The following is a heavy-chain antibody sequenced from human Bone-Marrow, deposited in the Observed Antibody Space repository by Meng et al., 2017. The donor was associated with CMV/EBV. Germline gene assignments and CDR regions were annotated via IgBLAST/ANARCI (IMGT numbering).Heavy chain of an antibody. CDR3: ARVVPAAIGPWFDP. J-gene: IGHJ5*02. V-gene: IGHV3-30-3*01. Sequence: SGFTFSSDAMHWVRQAPGKGLEWVAVISYDGSNKYYADSVKGRFTISRDNSKNTLYLQMNSLRAEDTAVYYCARVVPAAIGPWFDPWGQGTLVTVSS. CDR1: GFTFSSDA. D-gene: IGHD2-2*02. CDR2: ISYDGSNK.